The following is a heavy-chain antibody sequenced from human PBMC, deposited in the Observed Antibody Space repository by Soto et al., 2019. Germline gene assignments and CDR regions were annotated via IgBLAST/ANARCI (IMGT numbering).Heavy chain of an antibody. D-gene: IGHD3-22*01. V-gene: IGHV3-30*03. CDR1: GFTFSSYG. CDR2: ISYDGSNK. CDR3: VLLDYYDSSGYDNWFDP. J-gene: IGHJ5*02. Sequence: GGSLKLSCAASGFTFSSYGMHWVRQAPGKGLEWVAVISYDGSNKYYADSVKGRFTISRDNSKNTLYLQMNSLRAEDTAVYYCVLLDYYDSSGYDNWFDPWGQGTLVTVSS.